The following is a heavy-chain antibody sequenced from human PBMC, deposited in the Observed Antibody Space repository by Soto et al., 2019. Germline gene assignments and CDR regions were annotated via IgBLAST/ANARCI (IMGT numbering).Heavy chain of an antibody. V-gene: IGHV4-39*01. CDR2: IDYNGVT. CDR1: GVSIYRSGYY. Sequence: KPXETLSLTCPVSGVSIYRSGYYGGWIRQPPGRGLEWIGNIDYNGVTYSNPSLKSRVTISRDTSKNQFSLKLTSVTAADTALYYCGKVLVGATGHTDSDSWGPGTLVTVYS. CDR3: GKVLVGATGHTDSDS. D-gene: IGHD2-15*01. J-gene: IGHJ4*02.